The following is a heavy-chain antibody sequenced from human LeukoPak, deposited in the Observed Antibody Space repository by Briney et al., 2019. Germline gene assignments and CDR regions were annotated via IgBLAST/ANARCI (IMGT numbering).Heavy chain of an antibody. J-gene: IGHJ4*02. CDR1: GFTFSSYR. CDR2: ISSSSSTI. Sequence: GGPLRLSCAASGFTFSSYRMNWVRQAPGKGLEWVSYISSSSSTIYYADSVKGRFTISRDNAKNSLYLQMNSLRDEDTAVYYCARDPNCSSTSCFDYWGQGTLVTVSS. CDR3: ARDPNCSSTSCFDY. D-gene: IGHD2-2*01. V-gene: IGHV3-48*02.